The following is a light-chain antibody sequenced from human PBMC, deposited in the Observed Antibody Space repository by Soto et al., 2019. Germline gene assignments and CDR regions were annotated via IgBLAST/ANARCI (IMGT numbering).Light chain of an antibody. Sequence: LTQPASVSGSPGQSITISCTGTSSDVGGSNYVSWYQQLPGKAPKLMIYDVSDRPSGVSNRFSGSKSGNTASLTISGLQAEDEADYYCSSYTSSSLYVFGTGTKVTVL. J-gene: IGLJ1*01. CDR3: SSYTSSSLYV. CDR1: SSDVGGSNY. CDR2: DVS. V-gene: IGLV2-14*01.